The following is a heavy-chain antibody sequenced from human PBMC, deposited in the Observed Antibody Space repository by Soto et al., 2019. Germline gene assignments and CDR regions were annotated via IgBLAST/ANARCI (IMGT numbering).Heavy chain of an antibody. CDR1: GFTFSDYA. J-gene: IGHJ4*02. D-gene: IGHD1-26*01. CDR3: SRGGRQWDVGADFTC. Sequence: VQLVESGGGVVQPGRSLRLSCAASGFTFSDYAMHWVRQAPGKGLEWVAVVSHDGRNTHYADSVKGRFTISRDRSKNTVSLEMTSLRAEDTAFYFCSRGGRQWDVGADFTCWGPGPLVPVSS. CDR2: VSHDGRNT. V-gene: IGHV3-30*03.